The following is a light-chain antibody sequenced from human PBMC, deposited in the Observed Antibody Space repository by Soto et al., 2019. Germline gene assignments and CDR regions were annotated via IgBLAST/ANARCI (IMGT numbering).Light chain of an antibody. V-gene: IGKV1-5*01. CDR3: QQYQTYWT. CDR1: QSIGRW. CDR2: DAS. Sequence: DIQMTQSPSTLSASVGDRVTITCRASQSIGRWLAWYQQKPGEAPKVLVYDASSLESGVPSRFSGSGSGTEFTLTISSLQPDDFATYYCQQYQTYWTFGQGTKVDMK. J-gene: IGKJ1*01.